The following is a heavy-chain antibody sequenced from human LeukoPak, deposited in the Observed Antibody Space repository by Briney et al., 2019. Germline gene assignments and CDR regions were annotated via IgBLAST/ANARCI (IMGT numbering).Heavy chain of an antibody. CDR1: GDTFTSDA. CDR2: INAGNGNT. CDR3: ARIAQPFGELFPHFDY. D-gene: IGHD3-10*01. J-gene: IGHJ4*02. V-gene: IGHV1-3*01. Sequence: GGSVTVSCMGSGDTFTSDAMHWVRQAPGERLEWMGWINAGNGNTKYSQKFQGRVTITRDTSASTAYMELSSLRSEDTAVYYCARIAQPFGELFPHFDYWGQGTLVTVSS.